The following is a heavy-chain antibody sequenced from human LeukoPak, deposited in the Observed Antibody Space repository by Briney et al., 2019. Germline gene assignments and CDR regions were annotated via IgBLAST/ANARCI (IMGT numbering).Heavy chain of an antibody. CDR2: ISGSGGST. J-gene: IGHJ4*02. CDR1: GFTFSSYA. CDR3: AKGYYDYVWGSYYFDY. V-gene: IGHV3-23*01. D-gene: IGHD3-16*01. Sequence: GGSLRLSCAASGFTFSSYAMSWIRQAPGKGLEWVSAISGSGGSTYYADSVKGRFTISRDNSRDTLYLQMNSLRAEDTAVYYCAKGYYDYVWGSYYFDYWGQGTLVTVSS.